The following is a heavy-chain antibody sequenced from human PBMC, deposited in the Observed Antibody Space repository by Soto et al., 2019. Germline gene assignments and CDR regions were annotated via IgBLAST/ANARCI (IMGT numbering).Heavy chain of an antibody. CDR1: GGSFSGYY. J-gene: IGHJ4*02. CDR2: IKPSGST. CDR3: ARERTSGGWPSDHDY. Sequence: QVQLQQWGAGLLKPSETLSLTCAVYGGSFSGYYWSWIRQPPGQGLEWIGEIKPSGSTNYNPSLKSRVIISADTSRSQDSLNRSSGTAADTAVYYCARERTSGGWPSDHDYWGQGTLVTVSS. D-gene: IGHD6-19*01. V-gene: IGHV4-34*01.